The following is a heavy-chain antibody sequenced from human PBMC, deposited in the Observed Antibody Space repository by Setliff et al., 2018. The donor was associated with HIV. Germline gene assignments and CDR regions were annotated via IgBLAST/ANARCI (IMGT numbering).Heavy chain of an antibody. Sequence: PSETLSLTCTVSGGSIRTGNYYWNWIRQPAGKGLEWIGHIHTTGSITYNPSLRSRVTISLDTSKNQASLSLASVTAADTAVYYCARDGGGSGWSLGEFDFWGQGTLVTVSS. D-gene: IGHD6-19*01. CDR1: GGSIRTGNYY. J-gene: IGHJ4*02. V-gene: IGHV4-61*09. CDR3: ARDGGGSGWSLGEFDF. CDR2: IHTTGSI.